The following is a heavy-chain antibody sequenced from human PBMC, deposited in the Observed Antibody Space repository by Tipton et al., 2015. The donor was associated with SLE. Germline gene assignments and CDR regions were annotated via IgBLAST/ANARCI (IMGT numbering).Heavy chain of an antibody. D-gene: IGHD2-15*01. CDR2: IYHRGST. V-gene: IGHV4-39*07. CDR3: ARESVDWYFGL. CDR1: GGSISHDNFY. J-gene: IGHJ2*01. Sequence: LRLSCTVSGGSISHDNFYWTWIRQPPGKGLEWIGSIYHRGSTYYNASLKSRVTISVDTSNNQFSLKLSSVTAADTAVYYCARESVDWYFGLWGRGTLVTVSS.